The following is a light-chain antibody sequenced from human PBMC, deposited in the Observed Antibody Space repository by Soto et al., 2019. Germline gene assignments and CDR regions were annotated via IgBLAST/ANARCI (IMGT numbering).Light chain of an antibody. Sequence: EIVLTQSPATLSLSPGERATLSCRASQSVSSYLAWYQQKPGQAPRLLIYDASNRATGIPARFSGSGSGTDFTLTISGLEPEDLAVYYCQQRSNGPLTFGGGTKVEIK. CDR1: QSVSSY. CDR3: QQRSNGPLT. CDR2: DAS. J-gene: IGKJ4*01. V-gene: IGKV3-11*01.